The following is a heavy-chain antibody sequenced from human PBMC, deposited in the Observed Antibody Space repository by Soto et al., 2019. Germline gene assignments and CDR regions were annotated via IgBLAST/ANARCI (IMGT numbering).Heavy chain of an antibody. Sequence: SLRLSCAASGFTFSSFEMTWVRQAPGKGLEWLSYISDSGNIIYYADSVKGRFTVSRDDAKNSLYLQMNNLRAEDTALYYCARIGAGGWDIPFDNWGQGTLVTVSS. V-gene: IGHV3-48*03. D-gene: IGHD3-16*01. J-gene: IGHJ4*02. CDR3: ARIGAGGWDIPFDN. CDR2: ISDSGNII. CDR1: GFTFSSFE.